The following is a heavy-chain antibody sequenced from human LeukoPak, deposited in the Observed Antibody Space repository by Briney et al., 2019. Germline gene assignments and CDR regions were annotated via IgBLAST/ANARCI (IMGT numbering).Heavy chain of an antibody. V-gene: IGHV3-74*01. Sequence: GGSLRPSCEASGFTFNNFYMHWARQAPGEGLVWVARINGDGSETNYADSVKGRFTISRDNAKKNLYLQMNSLRAEDTAVYYCVRVTENWGQGTLVTVSS. J-gene: IGHJ1*01. CDR3: VRVTEN. CDR1: GFTFNNFY. CDR2: INGDGSET.